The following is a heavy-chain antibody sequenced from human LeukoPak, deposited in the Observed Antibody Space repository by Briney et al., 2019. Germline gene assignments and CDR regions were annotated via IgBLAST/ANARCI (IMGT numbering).Heavy chain of an antibody. J-gene: IGHJ4*02. CDR1: GYSISSGYY. CDR3: ARGTSTIVATFSY. Sequence: SETLSLTCTVSGYSISSGYYWGWIRQPPGKGLEWIGSIYHSGTTYYNPSLKSRVTISVDTSKNQFSLRLSSVTAADTAVYYCARGTSTIVATFSYWGQGTLVTVS. V-gene: IGHV4-38-2*02. D-gene: IGHD5-12*01. CDR2: IYHSGTT.